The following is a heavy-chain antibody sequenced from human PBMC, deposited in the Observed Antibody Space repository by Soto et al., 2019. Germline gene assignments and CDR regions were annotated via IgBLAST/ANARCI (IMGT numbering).Heavy chain of an antibody. Sequence: GGSLRLSCVASGFSFSEYGMSWVRQAPGKGLEWVSTVSANGGSTYYADSVKGRFTISRDNSKNSLYLQMNSLRAEDTAVYYCAKSPSMAVRHDNWGQGILVTVSS. CDR3: AKSPSMAVRHDN. V-gene: IGHV3-23*01. J-gene: IGHJ4*02. D-gene: IGHD4-4*01. CDR1: GFSFSEYG. CDR2: VSANGGST.